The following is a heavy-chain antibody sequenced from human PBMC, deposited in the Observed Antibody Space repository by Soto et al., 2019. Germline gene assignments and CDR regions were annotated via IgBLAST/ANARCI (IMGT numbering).Heavy chain of an antibody. CDR2: VSAYSGDT. CDR3: AKMSVPGTAPYSYALDH. J-gene: IGHJ4*02. V-gene: IGHV1-18*01. CDR1: GYIFTSYG. Sequence: ASVKVSCKASGYIFTSYGLSWVRQAPGQGLEWMGLVSAYSGDTKYAQKFQGGVTMTTDTSTYTAYMELRSLTSGDTAMFYCAKMSVPGTAPYSYALDHWGQGTLVTVSS. D-gene: IGHD6-19*01.